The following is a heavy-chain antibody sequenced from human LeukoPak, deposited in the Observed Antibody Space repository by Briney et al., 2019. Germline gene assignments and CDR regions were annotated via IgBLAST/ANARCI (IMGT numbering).Heavy chain of an antibody. CDR3: ARSLYYYGSDSFDI. J-gene: IGHJ3*02. Sequence: SETLSLTCTVSGGSISSYYWNWIRQPPGKGLEWIGYIYYSGSTNYNPSLKSRVTISVDTSKNQFSLKLSSVTAADTAVSYCARSLYYYGSDSFDIWGQGTMVSVSS. CDR1: GGSISSYY. CDR2: IYYSGST. D-gene: IGHD3-10*01. V-gene: IGHV4-59*01.